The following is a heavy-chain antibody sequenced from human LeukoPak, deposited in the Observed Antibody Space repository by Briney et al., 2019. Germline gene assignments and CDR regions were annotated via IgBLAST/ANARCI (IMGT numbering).Heavy chain of an antibody. V-gene: IGHV4-39*01. CDR2: IYYSGST. J-gene: IGHJ4*02. CDR1: GGSISSSNYY. D-gene: IGHD4-17*01. Sequence: PSETLSLTCTVSGGSISSSNYYWGWIRQPPGKGLEWIGSIYYSGSTYYNPSLKSRVTISVDTSKNQFSLKLSSVTAADTAVYYCASPGDYGDYYFDYWGQGTLVTVSS. CDR3: ASPGDYGDYYFDY.